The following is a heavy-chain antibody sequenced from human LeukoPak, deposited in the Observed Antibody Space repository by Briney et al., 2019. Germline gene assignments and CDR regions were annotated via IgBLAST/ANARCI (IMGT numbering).Heavy chain of an antibody. Sequence: ASVXXXXXXSXXTFTNYGXNWVRQAPGQGREWMGYISAYNGKTNYAQKFQGRVTITTDTTTKTVYVELRSLRSDDTAVYYCARVAVAQYYFDYWGQGTLVTVSS. J-gene: IGHJ4*02. CDR3: ARVAVAQYYFDY. CDR1: XXTFTNYG. V-gene: IGHV1-18*01. D-gene: IGHD4-23*01. CDR2: ISAYNGKT.